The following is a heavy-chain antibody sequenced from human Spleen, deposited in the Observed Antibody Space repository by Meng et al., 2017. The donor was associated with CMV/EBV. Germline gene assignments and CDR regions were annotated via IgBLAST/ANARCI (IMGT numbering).Heavy chain of an antibody. J-gene: IGHJ6*02. D-gene: IGHD4-11*01. Sequence: SETLSLTCVVSGGSLSSSNWWSWVRQSPRKGLEWIGEIYHKGSANYNPSLNSRVTISIDRPKNSFSLSLTSVTAADSAVYYCARERSTVTTDYNYYYYYGMDVWGQGTTVTVSS. CDR3: ARERSTVTTDYNYYYYYGMDV. V-gene: IGHV4/OR15-8*01. CDR1: GGSLSSSNW. CDR2: IYHKGSA.